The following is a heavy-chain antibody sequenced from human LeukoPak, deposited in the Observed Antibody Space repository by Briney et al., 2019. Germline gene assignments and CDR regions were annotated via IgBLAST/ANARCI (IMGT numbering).Heavy chain of an antibody. D-gene: IGHD2-21*02. Sequence: GGSLRLSCAASGFTFSSHEMNWVRQAPGKGLEWISYISRSGSSIYYVDSVKGRFTISRDNARNSMYLQMNSLRAEDTAVYYCARDFTPYCARDCVTFDIWGQGTMVTDSS. CDR1: GFTFSSHE. V-gene: IGHV3-48*03. CDR3: ARDFTPYCARDCVTFDI. J-gene: IGHJ3*02. CDR2: ISRSGSSI.